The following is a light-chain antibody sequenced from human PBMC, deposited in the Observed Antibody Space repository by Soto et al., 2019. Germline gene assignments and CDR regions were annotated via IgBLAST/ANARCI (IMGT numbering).Light chain of an antibody. V-gene: IGKV1-13*02. CDR2: DAS. CDR3: QQFHSSAIA. Sequence: ALQLTQTPSSLSASVGDRVSMTCRASQVIRSALAWYQQKPGNPPELLIYDASTLEVGVPSRFSGSGSGTHFTLTISNVQPEDFATDYCQQFHSSAIAFGQGTRLEIK. J-gene: IGKJ5*01. CDR1: QVIRSA.